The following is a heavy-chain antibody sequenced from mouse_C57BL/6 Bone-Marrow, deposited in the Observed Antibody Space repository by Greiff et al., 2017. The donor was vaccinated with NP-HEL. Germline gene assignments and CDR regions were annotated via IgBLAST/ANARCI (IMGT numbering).Heavy chain of an antibody. CDR3: ARSGSNYGWYAMDY. V-gene: IGHV1-63*01. Sequence: QVQLQQSGAELVRPGTSVKMSCKASGYTFTNYWIGWAKQRPGHGLEWIGDIYPGGGYTNYNEKFKGKATLTADKSSSTAYMQFSSLTSEDSAIYYCARSGSNYGWYAMDYWGQGTSVTVSS. J-gene: IGHJ4*01. D-gene: IGHD2-5*01. CDR1: GYTFTNYW. CDR2: IYPGGGYT.